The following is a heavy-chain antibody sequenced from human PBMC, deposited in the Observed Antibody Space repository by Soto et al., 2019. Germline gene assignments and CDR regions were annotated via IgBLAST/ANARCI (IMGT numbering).Heavy chain of an antibody. CDR1: GYTFTSYA. Sequence: GASVKVSCKASGYTFTSYAMHWVRQAPGQRLEWMGWINAGNGNTKYSQKFQGRVTITRDTSASTAYMELSSLRSEDTAVYYCARRNVYGSGSYSFDYWGQGTLVTVPQ. D-gene: IGHD3-10*01. CDR2: INAGNGNT. CDR3: ARRNVYGSGSYSFDY. V-gene: IGHV1-3*01. J-gene: IGHJ4*02.